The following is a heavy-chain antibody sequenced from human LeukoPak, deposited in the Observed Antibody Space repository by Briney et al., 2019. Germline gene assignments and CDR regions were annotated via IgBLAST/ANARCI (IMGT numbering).Heavy chain of an antibody. V-gene: IGHV4-34*01. J-gene: IGHJ4*02. CDR1: GGSVSVYY. CDR2: INHGGST. D-gene: IGHD3-22*01. CDR3: ARAHNDYYDSSGLDY. Sequence: SETLSLTCAVYGGSVSVYYWSWIRQPPGKWLEWIGEINHGGSTNYNPSLKSRVTISVDTSKNQFSLKLSSATPADTAVYYCARAHNDYYDSSGLDYWGPGTLVTVSS.